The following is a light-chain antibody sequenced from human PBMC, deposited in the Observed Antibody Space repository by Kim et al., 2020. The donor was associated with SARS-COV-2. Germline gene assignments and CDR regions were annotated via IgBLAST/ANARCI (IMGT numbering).Light chain of an antibody. CDR3: QQYGAAPDT. CDR1: QTINSNY. J-gene: IGKJ2*01. V-gene: IGKV3-20*01. Sequence: IVLTQSPGTLSLSPGERATLSCRTSQTINSNYLAWFQQKSGQAPRLLIHDASSRAPGIPDRFSGSGSGTDFTLTISRVEPEDFAVYYCQQYGAAPDTFGQGTKLEI. CDR2: DAS.